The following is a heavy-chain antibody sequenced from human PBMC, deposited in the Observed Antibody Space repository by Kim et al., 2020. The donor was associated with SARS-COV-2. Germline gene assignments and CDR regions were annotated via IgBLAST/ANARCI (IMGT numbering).Heavy chain of an antibody. V-gene: IGHV3-23*01. Sequence: GGSLRLSCAASGFTFSSYAMSWVRQAPGKGLEWVSAISGSGGSTYYAESVKGRFTISRDNSKNTLYLQMNSLRAEDTAVYYCAKDRVRIQLWLRAPWWNHAFDIWGQGTMVTVSS. CDR1: GFTFSSYA. CDR3: AKDRVRIQLWLRAPWWNHAFDI. J-gene: IGHJ3*02. D-gene: IGHD5-18*01. CDR2: ISGSGGST.